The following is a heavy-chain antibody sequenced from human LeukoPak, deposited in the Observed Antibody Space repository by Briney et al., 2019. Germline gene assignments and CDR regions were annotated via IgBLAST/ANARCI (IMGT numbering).Heavy chain of an antibody. D-gene: IGHD5-12*01. V-gene: IGHV4-61*02. CDR1: GGSNSSGSYY. CDR3: GRRENSGYGCYFDL. J-gene: IGHJ2*01. Sequence: SETLSLTCTVSGGSNSSGSYYWNWIRQPAGKGLEWIGRIYTSGSTNYNPSLKSRVTISVDTSKNQLSLKLSSVTTADTAVDYCGRRENSGYGCYFDLWGRGTMVTVSS. CDR2: IYTSGST.